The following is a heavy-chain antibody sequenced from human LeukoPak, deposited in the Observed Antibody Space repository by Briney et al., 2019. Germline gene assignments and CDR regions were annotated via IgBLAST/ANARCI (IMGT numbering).Heavy chain of an antibody. CDR3: ARETTLYYYYGMDV. CDR1: GFTFSYYW. Sequence: GGSLRPSCAASGFTFSYYWMHWVRQAPGKGLVWVARIRTDGTDTSYADSVKGRFTISRDNAKNTLYLQMNNLRVEDTAVYYCARETTLYYYYGMDVWGQGTTVTVSS. CDR2: IRTDGTDT. J-gene: IGHJ6*02. V-gene: IGHV3-74*01. D-gene: IGHD4-11*01.